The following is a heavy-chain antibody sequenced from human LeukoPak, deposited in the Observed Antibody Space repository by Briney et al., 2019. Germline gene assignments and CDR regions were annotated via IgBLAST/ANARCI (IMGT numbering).Heavy chain of an antibody. D-gene: IGHD5-18*01. V-gene: IGHV3-21*01. J-gene: IGHJ4*02. CDR3: ARANTNGYTYGSFDY. Sequence: SVKGRFTISRDDAKSSLFLQMNSLGAEDTAVYYCARANTNGYTYGSFDYWGQGTLVTVSS.